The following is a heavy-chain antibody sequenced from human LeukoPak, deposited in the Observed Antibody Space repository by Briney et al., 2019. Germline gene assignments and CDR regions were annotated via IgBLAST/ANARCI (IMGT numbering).Heavy chain of an antibody. D-gene: IGHD2-2*01. CDR1: GFTFSSYG. CDR2: IWYDGSNK. Sequence: GRSLRLSCAASGFTFSSYGMHWVRQAPGKGLEWVAVIWYDGSNKYYADSVKGRFTISRDNSKNTLYLQMNSLRAEDTAVYYCARDEIVVVPNHYHYYGMDVWGQGTTVTVSS. CDR3: ARDEIVVVPNHYHYYGMDV. J-gene: IGHJ6*02. V-gene: IGHV3-33*01.